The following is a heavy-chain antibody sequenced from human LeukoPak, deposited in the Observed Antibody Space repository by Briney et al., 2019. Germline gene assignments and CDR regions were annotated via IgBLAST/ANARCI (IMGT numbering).Heavy chain of an antibody. V-gene: IGHV1-2*02. D-gene: IGHD5-24*01. CDR1: GYTFTGYY. CDR2: INPNSGGT. J-gene: IGHJ4*02. CDR3: AREPSKEMATIFDY. Sequence: GASVKVSCKASGYTFTGYYMHWVRQAPGQGLEWMGWINPNSGGTNYAQKFQGRVTMTRDTSISTAYMELSRLRSDDTAVYYCAREPSKEMATIFDYWGQGILVTVSS.